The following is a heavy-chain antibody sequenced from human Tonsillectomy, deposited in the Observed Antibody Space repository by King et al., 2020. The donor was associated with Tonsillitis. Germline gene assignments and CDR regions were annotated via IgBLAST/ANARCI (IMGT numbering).Heavy chain of an antibody. Sequence: VQLVESGGGVVQPGRSLRLSCAASGFTFSTFDIHWVRQAPGKGLEWVAVISYDGSNKYYVDSVKGRFTISRDNSKNTLYLQMNSRRAEDTAVYFCAKDLIDYYDSSGYLDYWGQGTLVTVSS. J-gene: IGHJ4*02. V-gene: IGHV3-30*18. D-gene: IGHD3-22*01. CDR1: GFTFSTFD. CDR2: ISYDGSNK. CDR3: AKDLIDYYDSSGYLDY.